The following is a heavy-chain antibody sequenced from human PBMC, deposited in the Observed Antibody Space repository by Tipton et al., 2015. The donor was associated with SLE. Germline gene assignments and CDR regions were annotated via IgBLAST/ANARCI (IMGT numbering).Heavy chain of an antibody. V-gene: IGHV1-18*01. D-gene: IGHD6-13*01. J-gene: IGHJ6*02. CDR3: ARPPGVSQYGMDV. Sequence: QVQLVQSGAEVKKPGASVRVSYKASGYTFINYGISWVRQAPGQGLEWMGWISGNGTNTKFAQKFQGRVTLTTDTSTSTAYMELRSLRSDDTAVYYCARPPGVSQYGMDVWGQGTTVTVSS. CDR1: GYTFINYG. CDR2: ISGNGTNT.